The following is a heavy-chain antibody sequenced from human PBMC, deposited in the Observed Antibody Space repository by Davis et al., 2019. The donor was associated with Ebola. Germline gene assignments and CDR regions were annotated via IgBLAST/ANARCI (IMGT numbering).Heavy chain of an antibody. D-gene: IGHD3-22*01. CDR2: IIPILGLA. V-gene: IGHV1-69*04. CDR3: ARDLSVSMIVGDDAFDI. J-gene: IGHJ3*02. CDR1: GGTFSSYA. Sequence: AASVKVSCKASGGTFSSYAISWVRQAPGQGLEWLGRIIPILGLANYAQKFQGRVTITADKSTSTAYMELSSLRSEDTAVYYCARDLSVSMIVGDDAFDIWGQGTMVTVSS.